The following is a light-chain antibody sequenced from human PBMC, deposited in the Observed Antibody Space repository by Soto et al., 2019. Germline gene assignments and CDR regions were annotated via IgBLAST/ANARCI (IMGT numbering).Light chain of an antibody. V-gene: IGKV3-20*01. CDR1: QTVNKNY. CDR2: GVS. Sequence: EIVLTQSPGTLALSLGDEATLSSTASQTVNKNYLAWYLQKPAQPPRLLIYGVSNRAPGVPDRFSGGGSGTEFTLTIARLEPDDFGTYYCQQYIASPRTFGQGTRLEVK. CDR3: QQYIASPRT. J-gene: IGKJ1*01.